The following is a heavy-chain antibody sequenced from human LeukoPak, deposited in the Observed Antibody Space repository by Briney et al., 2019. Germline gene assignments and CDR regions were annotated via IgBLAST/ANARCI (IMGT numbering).Heavy chain of an antibody. Sequence: GESLKISCKGSGYSFTSYWIGWVRQMPGKGLEWMGIIYPGDSDTRYSPSFQGQVTISADKSISTAYLQWSSLKASDTAMYYCARSGRFLEWLSPFDYWGQGTLVTVSS. CDR1: GYSFTSYW. J-gene: IGHJ4*02. D-gene: IGHD3-3*01. CDR2: IYPGDSDT. CDR3: ARSGRFLEWLSPFDY. V-gene: IGHV5-51*01.